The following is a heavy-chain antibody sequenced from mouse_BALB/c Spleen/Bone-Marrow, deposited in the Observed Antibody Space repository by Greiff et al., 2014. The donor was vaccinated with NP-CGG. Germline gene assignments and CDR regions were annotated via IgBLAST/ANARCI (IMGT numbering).Heavy chain of an antibody. Sequence: QLKESGPELVKPGASAKMSCKASGYTFTSYVMHWVKQKPGQGLEWIGYINPYNDGTKYNEKFKGKATLTSDKSSSTAYMELSSLTSEDSAVYYCAREGVDYFDYWGQGTTLTVSS. CDR2: INPYNDGT. CDR3: AREGVDYFDY. J-gene: IGHJ2*01. CDR1: GYTFTSYV. V-gene: IGHV1-14*01.